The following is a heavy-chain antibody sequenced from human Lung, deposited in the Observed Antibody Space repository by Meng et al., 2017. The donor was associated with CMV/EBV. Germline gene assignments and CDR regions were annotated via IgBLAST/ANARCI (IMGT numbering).Heavy chain of an antibody. CDR3: ARDRAAVGYYYYAMDA. CDR1: GHPITTYY. J-gene: IGHJ6*02. Sequence: SXTLSLXCSVFGHPITTYYWSWVRQAPGKGLEWIGYIYYSGATNYNPSLKSRLTISMDTSKNQFSLELRSVTAADTAIYYCARDRAAVGYYYYAMDAWVQGTXVTVSS. V-gene: IGHV4-59*01. D-gene: IGHD2-15*01. CDR2: IYYSGAT.